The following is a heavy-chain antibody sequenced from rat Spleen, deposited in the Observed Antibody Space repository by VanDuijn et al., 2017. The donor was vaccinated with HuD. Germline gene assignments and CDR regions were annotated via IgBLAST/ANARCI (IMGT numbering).Heavy chain of an antibody. CDR3: ARGLVLT. D-gene: IGHD2-5*01. V-gene: IGHV3-1*01. CDR1: DYSITSDY. J-gene: IGHJ2*01. CDR2: ITYSGST. Sequence: EVQLQESGPGLVRPSQSLSLTCSVTDYSITSDYWGWIRKFPGNKMEWMGYITYSGSTTYNPSLKSRISITRDTSKNQFFLQVNSVTTEDTATYYCARGLVLTWGQGVMVTVSS.